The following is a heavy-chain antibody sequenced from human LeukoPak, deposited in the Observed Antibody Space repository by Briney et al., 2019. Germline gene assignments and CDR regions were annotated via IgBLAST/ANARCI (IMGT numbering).Heavy chain of an antibody. CDR1: GYTFTSYD. CDR3: ARPLSVGDAFDI. CDR2: MNPNSGNT. Sequence: AASVKVSCKASGYTFTSYDINWVRQATGQGLEWMGWMNPNSGNTGYAQKFQGRVTMTRDTSISTAYMELSGLRSDATAVYYCARPLSVGDAFDIWGRGTMVTVSS. V-gene: IGHV1-8*01. D-gene: IGHD3-10*01. J-gene: IGHJ3*02.